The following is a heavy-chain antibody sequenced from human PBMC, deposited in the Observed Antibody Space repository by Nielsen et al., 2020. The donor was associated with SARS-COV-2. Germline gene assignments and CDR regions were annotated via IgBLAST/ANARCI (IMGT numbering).Heavy chain of an antibody. Sequence: GGSLRLSCSVSGFTFSHYGMHWVRQAPGKGLEWVAVISYRDHNWQYADSVKGRFIISRDNSKNMLYLQMNGLRPDDTAVYFCARDFGLPTSSVISPAHWGQGTLVIVSS. D-gene: IGHD4-23*01. V-gene: IGHV3-30*03. CDR2: ISYRDHNW. J-gene: IGHJ4*02. CDR1: GFTFSHYG. CDR3: ARDFGLPTSSVISPAH.